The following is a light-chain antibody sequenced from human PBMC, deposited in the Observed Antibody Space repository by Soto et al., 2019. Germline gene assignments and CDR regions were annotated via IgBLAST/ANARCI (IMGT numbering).Light chain of an antibody. Sequence: QSVLTQPPSASGSPGQSVTISCTGTSSDVGGYDYVSWYQQHPGKAPKLIIYELNKRHSGVPDRFSGSKSGNTASLTVSGLQAEDEADYYCSSYVGINGGYVFGTGTKVTVL. V-gene: IGLV2-8*01. CDR2: ELN. CDR1: SSDVGGYDY. CDR3: SSYVGINGGYV. J-gene: IGLJ1*01.